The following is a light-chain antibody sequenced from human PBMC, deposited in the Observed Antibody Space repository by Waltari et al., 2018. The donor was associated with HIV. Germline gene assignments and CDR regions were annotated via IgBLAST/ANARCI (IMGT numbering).Light chain of an antibody. J-gene: IGLJ3*02. CDR1: SGHANYA. CDR2: VNDEGSH. Sequence: QLVLTQSPSASASLGASVKLTCTLSSGHANYAIAWHQLQPGKGPRYLMNVNDEGSHNKGAGIPDRFSGSSSGAERFLIISSLQSQDEAEYYCQTWAPGIRVFGGGTKLTVL. V-gene: IGLV4-69*01. CDR3: QTWAPGIRV.